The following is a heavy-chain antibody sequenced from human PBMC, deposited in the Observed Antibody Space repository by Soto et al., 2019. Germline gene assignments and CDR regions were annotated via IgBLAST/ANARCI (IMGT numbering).Heavy chain of an antibody. CDR2: INPSGGST. CDR1: GYTFTSYY. Sequence: ASVKVSCKASGYTFTSYYMHWVRQAPGQGLEWMGIINPSGGSTSYAQKFQGRVTMTRDTSTSTVYMELSSLRSEDTAVYYCARGAHYDFWSGYYAFDIWGQGTMVTVSS. CDR3: ARGAHYDFWSGYYAFDI. V-gene: IGHV1-46*01. D-gene: IGHD3-3*01. J-gene: IGHJ3*02.